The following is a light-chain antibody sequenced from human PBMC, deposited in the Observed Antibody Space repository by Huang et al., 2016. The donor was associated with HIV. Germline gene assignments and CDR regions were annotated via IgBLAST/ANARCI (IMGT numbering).Light chain of an antibody. CDR3: QQRSNWPYT. CDR1: QSVSSY. J-gene: IGKJ2*01. CDR2: DTS. V-gene: IGKV3-11*01. Sequence: VLTQSPVTLSLSPGEVATLSCRASQSVSSYLAWYQQKPGQAPRLLIYDTSKRDTDIPARFSGSGSGTDFTLTITSLEPEDFAVYYCQQRSNWPYTFGQGTKLDIK.